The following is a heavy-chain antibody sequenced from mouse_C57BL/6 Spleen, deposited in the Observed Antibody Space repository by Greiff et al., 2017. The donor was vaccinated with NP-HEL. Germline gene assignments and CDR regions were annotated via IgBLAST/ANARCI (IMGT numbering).Heavy chain of an antibody. V-gene: IGHV5-4*01. J-gene: IGHJ2*01. D-gene: IGHD2-3*01. CDR2: ISDGGSYT. CDR1: GFTFSSYA. CDR3: ARGGGLYDASLDFDY. Sequence: EVQLQESGGGLVKPGGSLKLSCAASGFTFSSYAMSWVRQTPEKRLEWVATISDGGSYTYYPDNVKGRFTISRDNAKNNLYLQMSHLKSEDTAMYYCARGGGLYDASLDFDYWGQGTTLTVSS.